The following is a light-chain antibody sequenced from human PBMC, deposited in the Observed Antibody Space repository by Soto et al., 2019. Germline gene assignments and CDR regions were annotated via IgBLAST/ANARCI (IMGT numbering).Light chain of an antibody. J-gene: IGLJ2*01. CDR2: GDN. CDR3: AAWDGSLNNVL. Sequence: QSVLTQPPSASGTPGQRVTISCSGSGSSIGTNTVNWYRQLPGTAPKLLIYGDNQRPSGVPDRFSGSKSGTSASLAISGIQSEDEAEYYCAAWDGSLNNVLFGGGTQLTVL. CDR1: GSSIGTNT. V-gene: IGLV1-44*01.